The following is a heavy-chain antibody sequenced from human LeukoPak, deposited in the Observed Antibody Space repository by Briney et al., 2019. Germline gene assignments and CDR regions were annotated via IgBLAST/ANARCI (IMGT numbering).Heavy chain of an antibody. CDR2: ISSRGSTV. D-gene: IGHD3-9*01. J-gene: IGHJ4*02. V-gene: IGHV3-11*04. CDR3: AKDHSPNFDWPNPFDY. CDR1: GFTLSDYY. Sequence: GGSLRLSCAASGFTLSDYYMSWIRQAPGKGLEWVSYISSRGSTVYYTDSVKGRFTISRDNAKNSLYLQMNSLRAEDTAVYYCAKDHSPNFDWPNPFDYWGQGTLVTVSS.